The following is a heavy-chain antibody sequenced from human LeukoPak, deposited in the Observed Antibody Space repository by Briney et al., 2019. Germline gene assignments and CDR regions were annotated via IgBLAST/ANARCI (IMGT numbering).Heavy chain of an antibody. CDR2: ISYDGSNK. CDR1: GFTFSSYG. J-gene: IGHJ4*02. V-gene: IGHV3-30*18. CDR3: AKDWEDYYDSSGQGGLDY. Sequence: GRSLRLSCAASGFTFSSYGMHWVRQAPGKGLEWVAVISYDGSNKYYADSVKGRFTISRDNSKNTLYLQMNSLRAEDTAVYYCAKDWEDYYDSSGQGGLDYWGQGTLVTVSS. D-gene: IGHD3-22*01.